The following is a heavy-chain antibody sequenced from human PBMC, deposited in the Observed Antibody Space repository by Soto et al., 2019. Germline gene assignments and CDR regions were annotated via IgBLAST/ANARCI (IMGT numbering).Heavy chain of an antibody. D-gene: IGHD2-15*01. CDR2: IIPILGIA. V-gene: IGHV1-69*02. CDR1: GGTFSSYT. J-gene: IGHJ4*02. CDR3: ARALSVVAATFDY. Sequence: SVKVSCKAAGGTFSSYTISWVRQAPGQGLEWMGRIIPILGIANYAQKFQGRVTITADKSTSTAYMELSSLRSEDTAVYYCARALSVVAATFDYWGQGTLVTVSS.